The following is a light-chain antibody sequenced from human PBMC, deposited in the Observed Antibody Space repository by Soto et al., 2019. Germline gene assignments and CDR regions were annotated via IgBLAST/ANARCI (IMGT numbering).Light chain of an antibody. Sequence: QSVLMQPPSVSAAPGQRVTISCSGSSSNIGNDYVSWYQQLPGTAPKLLIYDNNNRPSGIPDRFSGSKSGTSATLGITGLQTGDEADYYCGAWDSSLSVWVFGGGTKVTVL. J-gene: IGLJ3*02. CDR3: GAWDSSLSVWV. V-gene: IGLV1-51*01. CDR1: SSNIGNDY. CDR2: DNN.